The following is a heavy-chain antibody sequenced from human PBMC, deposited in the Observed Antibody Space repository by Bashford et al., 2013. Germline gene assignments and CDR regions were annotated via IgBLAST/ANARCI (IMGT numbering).Heavy chain of an antibody. D-gene: IGHD1-1*01. CDR3: AAGLDGPGDNYIMDV. J-gene: IGHJ6*02. Sequence: SVKVSCKASGFTFTRSAVQWVRQARGQRLEWIGWIVVGSGNTNYAQKFQNRVTITRGTSISTAYMELSSLRPEDTAVYYCAAGLDGPGDNYIMDVVGPR. CDR1: GFTFTRSA. CDR2: IVVGSGNT. V-gene: IGHV1-58*01.